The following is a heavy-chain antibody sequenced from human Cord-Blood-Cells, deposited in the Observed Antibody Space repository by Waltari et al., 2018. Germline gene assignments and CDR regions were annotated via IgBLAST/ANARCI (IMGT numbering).Heavy chain of an antibody. J-gene: IGHJ4*02. Sequence: EVQLVQSGAEVKKPGESLKISCKGSGYSFTSYWIGWVRQMPGKGLEWMGIIYPSDSDTGYSPSFQGQGTNSADKSISTAYLQWSSLKASDTAMYYCATPLVNSSGWYYFDYWGQGTLVTVSS. V-gene: IGHV5-51*01. D-gene: IGHD6-19*01. CDR3: ATPLVNSSGWYYFDY. CDR1: GYSFTSYW. CDR2: IYPSDSDT.